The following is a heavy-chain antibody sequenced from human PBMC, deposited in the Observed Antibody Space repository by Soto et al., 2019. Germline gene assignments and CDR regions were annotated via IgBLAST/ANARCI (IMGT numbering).Heavy chain of an antibody. Sequence: VQLVECGGDLVQPGGSLRLSCAASGFTVSNNYVSWVCQAPGKRLEWVSLIYSSGGTYYADSVKGRLTISRDNSKNTLYLQMNSPRVEDTAVYNCAGGPNRRYWRQGTRVTVSP. CDR2: IYSSGGT. CDR1: GFTVSNNY. J-gene: IGHJ4*02. CDR3: AGGPNRRY. V-gene: IGHV3-66*01.